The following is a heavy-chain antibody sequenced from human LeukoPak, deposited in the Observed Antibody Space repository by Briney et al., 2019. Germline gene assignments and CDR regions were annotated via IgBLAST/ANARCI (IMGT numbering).Heavy chain of an antibody. CDR1: GFTFSSYS. CDR2: ISSSSSYI. J-gene: IGHJ4*02. D-gene: IGHD3-9*01. Sequence: GGSLRLSCAASGFTFSSYSMNWVRQASGKGLEWVSSISSSSSYIYYADSVKGRFTISRDNAKNSLYLHMNSLRAEDTAVYYCARDYGYFDWLPDPGWGQGTLVTVSS. CDR3: ARDYGYFDWLPDPG. V-gene: IGHV3-21*01.